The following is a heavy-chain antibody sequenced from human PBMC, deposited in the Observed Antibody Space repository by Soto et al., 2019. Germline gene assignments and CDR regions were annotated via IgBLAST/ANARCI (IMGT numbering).Heavy chain of an antibody. Sequence: ASVKVSCKASGYTFTSYGISWVRQAPGQGLEWMGWISAYNGNTNYAQKLQGRVTMTTDTSTSTAYMELRSLRSDDTAVYYCARGRENYGDYRNGYYYYMDVWGKGTTVTVSS. CDR2: ISAYNGNT. CDR1: GYTFTSYG. J-gene: IGHJ6*03. V-gene: IGHV1-18*01. CDR3: ARGRENYGDYRNGYYYYMDV. D-gene: IGHD4-17*01.